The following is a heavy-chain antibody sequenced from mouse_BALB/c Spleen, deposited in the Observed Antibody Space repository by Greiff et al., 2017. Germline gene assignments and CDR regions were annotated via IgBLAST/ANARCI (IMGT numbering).Heavy chain of an antibody. J-gene: IGHJ4*01. CDR1: GFTFSSYA. CDR2: ISSGGSYT. CDR3: ARKGGNYVYAMDY. Sequence: EVNLVESGGGLVKPGGSLKLSCAASGFTFSSYAMSWVRQSPEKRLEWVAEISSGGSYTYYPDTVTGRFTISRDNAKNTLYLEMSSLRSEDTAMYYCARKGGNYVYAMDYWGQGTSVTVSS. D-gene: IGHD2-1*01. V-gene: IGHV5-9-4*01.